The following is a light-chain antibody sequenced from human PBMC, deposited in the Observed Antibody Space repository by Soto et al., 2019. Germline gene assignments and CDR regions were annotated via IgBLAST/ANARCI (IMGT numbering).Light chain of an antibody. CDR2: GAS. V-gene: IGKV3-15*01. CDR1: QSVGSN. CDR3: QHYNNWPLT. J-gene: IGKJ5*01. Sequence: EIVMTQSPVTLSVSPGERATLSCRASQSVGSNLAWYQQKPGQAPRLLIFGASTRASGIPARFSGSGSGTEFTLTIASLQSEDFAVYSCQHYNNWPLTFGQGTLLEIK.